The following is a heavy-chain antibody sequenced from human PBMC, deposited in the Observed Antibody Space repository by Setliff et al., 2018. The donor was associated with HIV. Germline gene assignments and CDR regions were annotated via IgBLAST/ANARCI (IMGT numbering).Heavy chain of an antibody. CDR3: ARVGWDYYDSSGVGEFDY. V-gene: IGHV4-38-2*02. Sequence: SETLSLTCTVSGYSISSGYYWGWIRQPPGKGLEWIGSIYYSGRTYYNPSLKSRVTISVDTSKNQFSLKLSSVTAADTAVYYCARVGWDYYDSSGVGEFDYWGRGTLVTVSS. CDR1: GYSISSGYY. J-gene: IGHJ4*02. CDR2: IYYSGRT. D-gene: IGHD3-22*01.